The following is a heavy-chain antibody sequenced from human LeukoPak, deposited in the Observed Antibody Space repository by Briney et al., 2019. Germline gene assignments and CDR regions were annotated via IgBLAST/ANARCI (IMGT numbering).Heavy chain of an antibody. CDR1: GYTFTSYG. J-gene: IGHJ4*02. CDR3: ARVPRYYDSSMYYFDY. CDR2: ISAYNGNT. Sequence: ASVKVSCKASGYTFTSYGISWVRQAPGQGLEWMGWISAYNGNTNYAQKFQGRVTMTTDTSTSTAYMELRSLRSDDTAVYYCARVPRYYDSSMYYFDYWGQGTLVTVSS. D-gene: IGHD3-22*01. V-gene: IGHV1-18*01.